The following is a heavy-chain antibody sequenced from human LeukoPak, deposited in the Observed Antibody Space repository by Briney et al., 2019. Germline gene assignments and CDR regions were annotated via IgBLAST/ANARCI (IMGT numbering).Heavy chain of an antibody. Sequence: PSETLSLTCTVSGASISSSGHYWVWIRQSPGKGLEWIASIYYSGRTFYNPSLRSRVTISDDTSKNQFSLKLKSVTAADTAVYYCAKSVDTALVTTSFDIWGQGTRVTVSS. CDR2: IYYSGRT. J-gene: IGHJ3*02. CDR3: AKSVDTALVTTSFDI. V-gene: IGHV4-39*01. CDR1: GASISSSGHY. D-gene: IGHD5-18*01.